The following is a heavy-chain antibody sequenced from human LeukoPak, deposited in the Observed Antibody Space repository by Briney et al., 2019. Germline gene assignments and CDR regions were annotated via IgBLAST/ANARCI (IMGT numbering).Heavy chain of an antibody. J-gene: IGHJ4*02. Sequence: GGSLRLSCTGSGFTFSSNDMSWVRQPPGKGLEWVSYISITSKTIKYADSVKGRFTISRDNAKNSLYLQMNSLRDEDTAVYYCARDRDYSSSWSYYFDYWGQGTLVTVSS. CDR1: GFTFSSND. V-gene: IGHV3-48*02. D-gene: IGHD6-13*01. CDR2: ISITSKTI. CDR3: ARDRDYSSSWSYYFDY.